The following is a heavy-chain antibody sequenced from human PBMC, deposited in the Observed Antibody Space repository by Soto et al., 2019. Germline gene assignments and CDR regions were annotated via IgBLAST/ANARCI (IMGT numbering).Heavy chain of an antibody. J-gene: IGHJ4*02. Sequence: QVQLVQSGAEVKKPGASVKVSCKASGYTFTNYGITWVRQAPGQGLEWMGWSSAYHGDTKYAQKLQGRVTMTTDTSTNTAYMELRGLRSDDTAVYYCARDVPVIAAKLRDYWCQGTLVTGSS. CDR1: GYTFTNYG. V-gene: IGHV1-18*01. CDR2: SSAYHGDT. D-gene: IGHD2-15*01. CDR3: ARDVPVIAAKLRDY.